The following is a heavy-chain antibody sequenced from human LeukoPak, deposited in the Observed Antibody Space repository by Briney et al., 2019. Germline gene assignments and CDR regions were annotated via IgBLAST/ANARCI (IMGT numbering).Heavy chain of an antibody. CDR3: AREATNDAFDI. D-gene: IGHD1-26*01. Sequence: SETLSLTCTVSGVSISSSSDYWGWIRQPPGKGLEWIGSIYYSGSTYYNPSLKSRVTISVDTSKNQFSLKLSSVTAADTAVYYCAREATNDAFDIWGQGTIVTVSS. J-gene: IGHJ3*02. CDR2: IYYSGST. CDR1: GVSISSSSDY. V-gene: IGHV4-39*07.